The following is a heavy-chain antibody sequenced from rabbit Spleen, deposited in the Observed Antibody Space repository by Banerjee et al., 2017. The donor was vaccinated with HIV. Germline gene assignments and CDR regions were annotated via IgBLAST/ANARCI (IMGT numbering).Heavy chain of an antibody. D-gene: IGHD8-1*01. CDR3: ARDLVVVIGWNFNL. CDR1: GVSFSGNSY. J-gene: IGHJ4*01. CDR2: IDTITGKS. Sequence: QQLEESGGDLVKPGASLTLTCIASGVSFSGNSYMCWVRQAPGKGLEWIACIDTITGKSVYASWAKGRFILSRTSSTMVTLQMTSLTAADTATYFCARDLVVVIGWNFNLWGQGTLVTVS. V-gene: IGHV1S40*01.